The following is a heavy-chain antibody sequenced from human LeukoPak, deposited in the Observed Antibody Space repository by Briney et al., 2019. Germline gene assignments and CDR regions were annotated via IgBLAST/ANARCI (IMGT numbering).Heavy chain of an antibody. V-gene: IGHV1-69*13. D-gene: IGHD4-17*01. CDR1: GGTFSSYA. CDR2: IIPIFGTA. Sequence: ASVKVSCKASGGTFSSYAISWVRQAPGQGLEWMGGIIPIFGTANYAQKFQGRVTITADESTSTAYMELSSLRSEDTAVYYCAREISGGYGDYDDYWGQGTLVTVSS. J-gene: IGHJ4*02. CDR3: AREISGGYGDYDDY.